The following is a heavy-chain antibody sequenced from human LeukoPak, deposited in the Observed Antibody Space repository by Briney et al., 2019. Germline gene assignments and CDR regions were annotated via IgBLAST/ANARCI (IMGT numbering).Heavy chain of an antibody. V-gene: IGHV3-48*02. J-gene: IGHJ4*02. Sequence: GGSLRLSCAASGFTFSSYTMNWVRQAPGKGLEWVSYISGTGGTIYYADSVKGRFTISRDNAKNSLYLQVNSLRDEDTAVYYCAGAPYRSGWLGFDYWGQGTLVTVSS. CDR1: GFTFSSYT. CDR3: AGAPYRSGWLGFDY. CDR2: ISGTGGTI. D-gene: IGHD6-19*01.